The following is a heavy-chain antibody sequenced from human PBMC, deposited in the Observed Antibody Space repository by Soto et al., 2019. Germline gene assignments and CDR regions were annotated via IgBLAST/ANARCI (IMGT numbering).Heavy chain of an antibody. V-gene: IGHV3-23*01. CDR2: INDSGEST. Sequence: GGSLRLSCAASGFSFSSHAMSWVRQAPGKGLEWVSGINDSGESTYYADSVKGRFTISRDNSTNTLYLQMNSLRAEDTAAYYCARDPAFPYYCYAMDVWGQGTTITVSS. CDR1: GFSFSSHA. CDR3: ARDPAFPYYCYAMDV. J-gene: IGHJ6*02.